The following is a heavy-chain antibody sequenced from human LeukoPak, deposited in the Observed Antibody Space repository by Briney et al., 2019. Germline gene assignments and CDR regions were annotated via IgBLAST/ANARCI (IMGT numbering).Heavy chain of an antibody. D-gene: IGHD3-22*01. V-gene: IGHV3-20*04. CDR2: INWNVGST. Sequence: GGSLRLSCVASGFTFSNHAMTWVRQAPGKGLEWGSGINWNVGSTGYADSVKGRFTISRDNAKNSLYLQMNSLRAEDTALYYCARATYYYDSSGYYHIRDYFDYWGQGTLVTVSS. J-gene: IGHJ4*02. CDR1: GFTFSNHA. CDR3: ARATYYYDSSGYYHIRDYFDY.